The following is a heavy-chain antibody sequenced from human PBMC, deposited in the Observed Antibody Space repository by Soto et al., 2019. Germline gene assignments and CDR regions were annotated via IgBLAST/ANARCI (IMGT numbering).Heavy chain of an antibody. V-gene: IGHV1-69*17. Sequence: QVQLVQSGAEVKRPGSSVKVSCESSGDTFNSYVISWVRQAPGQGLEWMGGIIPIIGVTHYAQKFQGRVTISALSSTGTAYMELTNLRFEDTALYYCARESLGAKGAEHWGQGTLVTVSS. CDR2: IIPIIGVT. CDR1: GDTFNSYV. CDR3: ARESLGAKGAEH. J-gene: IGHJ4*02. D-gene: IGHD3-16*01.